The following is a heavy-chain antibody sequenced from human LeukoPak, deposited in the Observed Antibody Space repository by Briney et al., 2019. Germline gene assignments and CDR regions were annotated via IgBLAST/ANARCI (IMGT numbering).Heavy chain of an antibody. D-gene: IGHD2-2*01. J-gene: IGHJ4*02. CDR1: GGTFSSYA. CDR2: IIPIFGTA. Sequence: SVKVSCKASGGTFSSYAISWVRQAPGQGLEWMGRIIPIFGTANYAQKFQGRVTVTTDESTSTAYMELSSLRSEDTAVYYCASSLVVVPAARGPFDYWGQGTLVTVSS. CDR3: ASSLVVVPAARGPFDY. V-gene: IGHV1-69*05.